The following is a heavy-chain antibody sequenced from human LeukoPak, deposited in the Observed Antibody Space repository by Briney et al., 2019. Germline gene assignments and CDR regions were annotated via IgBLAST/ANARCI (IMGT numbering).Heavy chain of an antibody. D-gene: IGHD6-19*01. J-gene: IGHJ4*02. CDR1: GFSFRNYW. Sequence: GGSLRLSCAASGFSFRNYWMHWVRQAPGKGLVWVSRINKDGTNTNYADSVKGRLTISRDNAKNTLYLQMNSLRAEDTAVYYCAKGRIAVAGAWFDYWGQGTLVTVSS. CDR3: AKGRIAVAGAWFDY. CDR2: INKDGTNT. V-gene: IGHV3-74*01.